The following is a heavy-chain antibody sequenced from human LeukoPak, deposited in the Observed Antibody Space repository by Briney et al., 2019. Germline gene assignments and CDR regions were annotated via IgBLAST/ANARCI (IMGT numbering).Heavy chain of an antibody. CDR1: GFTFSSYS. CDR3: ARDGELVVNDY. Sequence: PGGSLRLSCAASGFTFSSYSMNWVRQAPGKGLEWVSSISSSSSYIYYADSVKGRFTISRDNAKNSLYLQVNSLRAEDTAVYYCARDGELVVNDYWGQGTLVTVSS. D-gene: IGHD2-15*01. V-gene: IGHV3-21*01. J-gene: IGHJ4*02. CDR2: ISSSSSYI.